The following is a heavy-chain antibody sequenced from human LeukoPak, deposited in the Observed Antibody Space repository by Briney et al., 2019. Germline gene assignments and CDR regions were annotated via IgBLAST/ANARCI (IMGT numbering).Heavy chain of an antibody. Sequence: SQTLSLTCTVSGGSISSGGYYWSWIRQPPGKGLEWIGYIYYSGSTYYNPSLKSRVTISVDRSTNQFSLKLSSVTAADTAVYYCARESYYDSSGYQLGFDYWGQGTLVTVSS. CDR2: IYYSGST. CDR3: ARESYYDSSGYQLGFDY. J-gene: IGHJ4*02. V-gene: IGHV4-30-4*08. D-gene: IGHD3-22*01. CDR1: GGSISSGGYY.